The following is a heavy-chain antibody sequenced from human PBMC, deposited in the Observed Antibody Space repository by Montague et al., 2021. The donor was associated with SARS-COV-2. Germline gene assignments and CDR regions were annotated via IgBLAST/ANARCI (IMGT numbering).Heavy chain of an antibody. V-gene: IGHV3-23*01. CDR1: GFPFNTYT. D-gene: IGHD2-8*01. J-gene: IGHJ2*01. CDR2: IFGSGAGT. CDR3: AKNGGSGSLVYWYFDL. Sequence: SLRLSCAASGFPFNTYTMTWVRQAPGKGLEWVSSIFGSGAGTYYADSVRGRFTISRDNSKNTLYLQLRGLRAEDTAVYYCAKNGGSGSLVYWYFDLWGRGTPVAVSS.